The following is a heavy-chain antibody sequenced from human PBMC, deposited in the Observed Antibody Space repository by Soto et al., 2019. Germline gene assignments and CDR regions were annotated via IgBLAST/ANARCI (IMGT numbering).Heavy chain of an antibody. V-gene: IGHV3-7*05. J-gene: IGHJ4*02. D-gene: IGHD1-26*01. CDR3: VRGGSHSFDY. CDR1: GFIFSNFW. CDR2: IKEDGSEK. Sequence: EVQLVESGGGLVQPGGSLRLSCAASGFIFSNFWMSWLRQAPGKGLEWVANIKEDGSEKYHVDSVKGRFTIPRDNVKNLLYLQMDSLRAEDTAVYKCVRGGSHSFDYCGQRTLVTVSS.